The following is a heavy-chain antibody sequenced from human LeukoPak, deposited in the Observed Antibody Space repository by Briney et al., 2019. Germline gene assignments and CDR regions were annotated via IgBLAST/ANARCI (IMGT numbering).Heavy chain of an antibody. V-gene: IGHV3-9*01. Sequence: PGGSLRLSCAASGFTFDDYAMPWVRQAPGKGLEWVSGISWNSGSVGYADSVKGRFTISRDNAKNSLFLQMNILRAEDTALYYCAKDIHYYDSSGGSDYWGQGTLVTVSS. J-gene: IGHJ4*02. CDR1: GFTFDDYA. CDR2: ISWNSGSV. CDR3: AKDIHYYDSSGGSDY. D-gene: IGHD3-22*01.